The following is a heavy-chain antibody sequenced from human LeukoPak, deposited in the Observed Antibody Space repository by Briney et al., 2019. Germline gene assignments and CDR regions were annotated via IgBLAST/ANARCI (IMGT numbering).Heavy chain of an antibody. J-gene: IGHJ3*02. D-gene: IGHD1-1*01. V-gene: IGHV1-69*13. CDR1: GGTFSSYA. CDR2: IIPIFGTA. CDR3: AREGTDRLRGAFDI. Sequence: GASVKVSCKASGGTFSSYAISWVRQAPGQGLEWRGGIIPIFGTANYAQKFQGRVTVTADESTSTAYMELSSLRSEDTAVYYCAREGTDRLRGAFDIWGQGTMVTVSS.